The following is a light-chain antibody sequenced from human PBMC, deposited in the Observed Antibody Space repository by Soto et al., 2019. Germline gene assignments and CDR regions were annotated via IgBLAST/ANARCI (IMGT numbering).Light chain of an antibody. J-gene: IGKJ4*01. Sequence: DLETSEFPSYLSASVGDRVAITSRASQGIRTWLAWYQQKPGKAPKVLIYAASSLQSGVPSRFSGSGSGTDFTLTISSLQPEDFATYYCIQDYNDPLNCGGGTKGDI. CDR1: QGIRTW. V-gene: IGKV1-12*01. CDR3: IQDYNDPLN. CDR2: AAS.